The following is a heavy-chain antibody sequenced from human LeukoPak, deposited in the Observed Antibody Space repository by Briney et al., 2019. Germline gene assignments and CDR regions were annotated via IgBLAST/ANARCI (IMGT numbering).Heavy chain of an antibody. CDR2: IYSGGST. V-gene: IGHV3-66*01. CDR1: GFTVSSNY. J-gene: IGHJ5*02. D-gene: IGHD1-26*01. CDR3: ASYSGSYPQSNWFDP. Sequence: PGGSLRLSCAASGFTVSSNYMSWVRQAPGKGLEWVSVIYSGGSTYYADSVKGRFTISRDNSKNTLYLQTNSLRAEDTAVYYCASYSGSYPQSNWFDPWGQGTLVTVSS.